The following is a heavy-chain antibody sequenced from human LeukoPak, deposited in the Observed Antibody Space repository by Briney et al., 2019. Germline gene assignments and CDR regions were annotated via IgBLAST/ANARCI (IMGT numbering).Heavy chain of an antibody. D-gene: IGHD5-12*01. CDR2: IYYSGST. V-gene: IGHV4-59*01. Sequence: SETLSLTCTVSGGPISSYYWSWIRQPPGKGLGWIGYIYYSGSTNYNPSLKCRVTISVATSKHQFSLKLSSVTAADTAVYYCTRGAGWLSDYWGQGILVTVSS. J-gene: IGHJ4*02. CDR3: TRGAGWLSDY. CDR1: GGPISSYY.